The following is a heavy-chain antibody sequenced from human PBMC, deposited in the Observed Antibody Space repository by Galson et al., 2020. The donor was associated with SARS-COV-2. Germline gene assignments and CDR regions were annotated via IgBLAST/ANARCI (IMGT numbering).Heavy chain of an antibody. CDR2: IKQDGSEK. Sequence: QAGGSLRLSCAASGFTFSSYWMRWVRQAPGKGLEWVANIKQDGSEKYYVDSVKGRFTISRDNAKNSLYLQMNSLRAEDTAVYYCASDVLSGYSSGWLGGMDVGGQGTTVTVSS. CDR1: GFTFSSYW. V-gene: IGHV3-7*05. D-gene: IGHD6-19*01. CDR3: ASDVLSGYSSGWLGGMDV. J-gene: IGHJ6*02.